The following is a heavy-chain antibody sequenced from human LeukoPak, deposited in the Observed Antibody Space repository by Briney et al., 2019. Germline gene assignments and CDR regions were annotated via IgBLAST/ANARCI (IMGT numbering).Heavy chain of an antibody. Sequence: GASVKVSCKASGYTFTSYGISWVRQAPGQGLEWMGWISAYNGNTNYAQKLQGRVTMTTDTSTSTAYMELRSLRSDDTAVYYCATYRPLLSPENTFDYWGQGTLVTVSS. CDR3: ATYRPLLSPENTFDY. J-gene: IGHJ4*02. V-gene: IGHV1-18*01. CDR2: ISAYNGNT. D-gene: IGHD1-14*01. CDR1: GYTFTSYG.